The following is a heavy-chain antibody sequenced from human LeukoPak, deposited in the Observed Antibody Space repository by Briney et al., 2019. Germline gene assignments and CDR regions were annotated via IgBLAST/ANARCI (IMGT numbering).Heavy chain of an antibody. Sequence: PSEILSLTCTVSGGSISSGGYYWSWIRQPPGKGLEWIGYIYHSGSTYYNSSLKSRVTISVDRSKDQFSLKLSSVTAADTAVYYCARDISGAAGGYMDVWGKGTTVTVSS. CDR1: GGSISSGGYY. D-gene: IGHD6-13*01. CDR2: IYHSGST. CDR3: ARDISGAAGGYMDV. V-gene: IGHV4-30-2*01. J-gene: IGHJ6*03.